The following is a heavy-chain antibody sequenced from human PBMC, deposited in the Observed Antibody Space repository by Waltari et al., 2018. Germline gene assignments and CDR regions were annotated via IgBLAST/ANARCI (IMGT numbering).Heavy chain of an antibody. CDR3: AKEGPSVFDD. V-gene: IGHV3-48*03. CDR1: GITFNDYE. D-gene: IGHD3-10*01. CDR2: IGGGGSTI. Sequence: EVRLVESGGGLVQLGGSLRLSCVVSGITFNDYEMNWVRQAPGKGLGWVSYIGGGGSTIYYAESVKGRFTISRDNAKNSLYLEMNSLRVDDTAIYYCAKEGPSVFDDWGQGTQVTVSS. J-gene: IGHJ4*02.